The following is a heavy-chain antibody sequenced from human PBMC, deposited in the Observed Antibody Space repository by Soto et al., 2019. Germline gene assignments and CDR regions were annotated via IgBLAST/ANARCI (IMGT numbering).Heavy chain of an antibody. V-gene: IGHV1-18*01. CDR3: ARDRKVLMSTGSNLDL. Sequence: QVQVVQSGAEVKKPGASVKVSCKASGYTFSTYGISWVRQAPGQGLEWMGWISAHNGNTNYAQKFQGRVTMTTDTPASTAYMGLRSLRSHDTAVYCCARDRKVLMSTGSNLDLWGQGTLVTVSS. CDR2: ISAHNGNT. D-gene: IGHD3-10*01. J-gene: IGHJ5*02. CDR1: GYTFSTYG.